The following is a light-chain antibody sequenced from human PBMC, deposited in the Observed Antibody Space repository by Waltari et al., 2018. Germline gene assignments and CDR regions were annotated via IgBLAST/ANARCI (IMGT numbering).Light chain of an antibody. CDR1: QSIRTY. CDR3: EQSYNTLT. CDR2: AAS. J-gene: IGKJ4*01. Sequence: DIQMTQSPSSLSASVGDRVTIACRTSQSIRTYLNWYQQKPGKAPKLLIYAASTLQSGVPSRVSGSGSGTDFTLTISSLQPEDFATYYCEQSYNTLTFGGGTKVEIK. V-gene: IGKV1-39*01.